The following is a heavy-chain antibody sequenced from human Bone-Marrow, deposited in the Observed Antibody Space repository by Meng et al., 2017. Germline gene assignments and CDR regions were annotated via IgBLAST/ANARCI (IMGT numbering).Heavy chain of an antibody. J-gene: IGHJ4*02. CDR3: ARDQYSGYDKHFDY. CDR2: ISSSSSYI. D-gene: IGHD5-12*01. V-gene: IGHV3-21*01. CDR1: GFTFSSYS. Sequence: GESLKISCAASGFTFSSYSMNWVRQAPGKGLEWVSSISSSSSYIYYADSVKGRFTISRDNAKNSLYLQMNSLRDEDTAVYYCARDQYSGYDKHFDYWARGTVATVSS.